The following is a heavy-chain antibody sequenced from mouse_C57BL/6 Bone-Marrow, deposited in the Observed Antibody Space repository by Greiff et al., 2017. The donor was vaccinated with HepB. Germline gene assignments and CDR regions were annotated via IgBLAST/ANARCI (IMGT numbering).Heavy chain of an antibody. D-gene: IGHD1-1*01. CDR3: AREKGLGYYGSSTGFAY. CDR1: GYAFSSSW. J-gene: IGHJ3*01. V-gene: IGHV1-82*01. CDR2: IYPGDGDT. Sequence: QVQLQQSGPELVKPGASVKISCKASGYAFSSSWMNWVKQRPGKGLEWIGRIYPGDGDTNYNGKFKGKATLTADKSSSTAYMQLSSLTSEDSAVYFCAREKGLGYYGSSTGFAYWGQGTLVTVSA.